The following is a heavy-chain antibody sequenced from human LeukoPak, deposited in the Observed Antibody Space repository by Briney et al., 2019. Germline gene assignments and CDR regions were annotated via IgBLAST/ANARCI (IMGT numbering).Heavy chain of an antibody. V-gene: IGHV3-15*01. CDR2: IKSKTDGGTT. CDR3: TQSLDYYGSSGLDAFDI. J-gene: IGHJ3*02. D-gene: IGHD3-22*01. CDR1: GFTFSNAW. Sequence: GGSLRLSCAASGFTFSNAWMSWVRQAPGKGLEWVGRIKSKTDGGTTDYAAPVKGRFTISRDDSKNTLYLQMNSLKTEDTAVYYCTQSLDYYGSSGLDAFDIWGQGTMVTVSS.